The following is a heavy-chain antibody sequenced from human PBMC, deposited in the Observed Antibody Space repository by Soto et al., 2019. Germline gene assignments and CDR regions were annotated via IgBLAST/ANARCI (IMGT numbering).Heavy chain of an antibody. J-gene: IGHJ5*02. V-gene: IGHV3-30-3*01. CDR3: ARDRSSWYGGRFDT. CDR1: GFTSSSYA. D-gene: IGHD6-13*01. CDR2: ISYDGSNK. Sequence: LRLSCAASGFTSSSYAMHWVRQAPGKGLEWVAVISYDGSNKYYADSVKGRFTISRDNSKNTLYLQMNSLRAEDTAVYYCARDRSSWYGGRFDTWGQGTLVTVSS.